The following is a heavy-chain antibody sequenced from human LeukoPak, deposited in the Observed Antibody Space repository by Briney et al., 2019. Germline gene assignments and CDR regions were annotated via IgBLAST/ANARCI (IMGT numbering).Heavy chain of an antibody. V-gene: IGHV4-59*01. CDR2: IHNSGHT. Sequence: PSETLSLTCTVSGDSITSYYWSWIRQPPGKGLEWIAYIHNSGHTNSNPSLKSRVTISVDTSKNQFSLKLSSVTAADTAVYYCSRGYYYYYMDVWGKGTTVTVSS. CDR1: GDSITSYY. D-gene: IGHD3-10*01. J-gene: IGHJ6*03. CDR3: SRGYYYYYMDV.